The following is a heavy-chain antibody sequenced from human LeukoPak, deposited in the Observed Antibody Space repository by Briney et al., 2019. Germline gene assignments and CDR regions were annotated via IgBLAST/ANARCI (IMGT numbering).Heavy chain of an antibody. J-gene: IGHJ4*02. Sequence: SGGSLRLSCAASGFTFSNYDMSWVRQAPGKGLEWVSSISDSGGSTYYADSVKGRFTISRDNSKNTLYLQMTNLRAADTAVYYCATVGGDYLANLLYFEYWGQGTLVTVSS. CDR1: GFTFSNYD. D-gene: IGHD4-17*01. V-gene: IGHV3-23*01. CDR2: ISDSGGST. CDR3: ATVGGDYLANLLYFEY.